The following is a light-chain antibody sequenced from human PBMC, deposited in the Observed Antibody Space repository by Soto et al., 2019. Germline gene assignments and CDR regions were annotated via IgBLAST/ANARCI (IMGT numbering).Light chain of an antibody. J-gene: IGLJ3*02. CDR1: SSNIGTNY. CDR3: ATWDDSLSTPV. V-gene: IGLV1-47*02. CDR2: SNR. Sequence: QSVLTQPPSASGTPGQRVTISCSGSSSNIGTNYVYWYQQLPGVAPKLLIQSNRQRPSGVPDRFSGSKSGTSASLAISGLRSEDEADYYCATWDDSLSTPVFGGGTKLTVL.